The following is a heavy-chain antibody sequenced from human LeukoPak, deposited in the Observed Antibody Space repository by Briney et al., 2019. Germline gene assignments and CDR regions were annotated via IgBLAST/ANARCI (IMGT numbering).Heavy chain of an antibody. CDR1: GGSISSGSYY. J-gene: IGHJ3*02. V-gene: IGHV4-61*02. CDR3: ARGPPPYNWNYARGAFDI. CDR2: IYTSGST. Sequence: SQALSLTCTVSGGSISSGSYYWSWIRQPAGKGLEWIGRIYTSGSTNYNPSLKSRVTISVDTSKNQFSLKLSSVTAADTAVYYCARGPPPYNWNYARGAFDIWGQGTMVTVSS. D-gene: IGHD1-7*01.